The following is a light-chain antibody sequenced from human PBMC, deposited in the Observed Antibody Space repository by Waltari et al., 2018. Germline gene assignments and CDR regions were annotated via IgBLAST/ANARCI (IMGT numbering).Light chain of an antibody. CDR1: QGINKY. Sequence: DIQMTQSPSSLSASVGDRVTITCQASQGINKYLNWYQQKPGKPPNLLIYEASNLEAGVPSMVIGGGSGGHFTITISSLQPEDIATYYCQQYGNLPLSVTFGQGTRLEIK. J-gene: IGKJ5*01. V-gene: IGKV1-33*01. CDR2: EAS. CDR3: QQYGNLPLSVT.